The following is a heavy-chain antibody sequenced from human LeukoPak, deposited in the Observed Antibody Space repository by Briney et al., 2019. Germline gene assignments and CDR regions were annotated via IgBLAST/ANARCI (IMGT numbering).Heavy chain of an antibody. V-gene: IGHV4-30-2*01. D-gene: IGHD2-2*01. J-gene: IGHJ4*02. CDR2: IYHSGST. CDR3: ATQGVLTMRDY. Sequence: PSETLSLTCTVSGGSISSGGYYWSWIRQPPGKGLEWIGYIYHSGSTYYNPSLKSRVTISVDRSKNQFSLKLSSVTAADTAVYYCATQGVLTMRDYWGQGTLVTVSS. CDR1: GGSISSGGYY.